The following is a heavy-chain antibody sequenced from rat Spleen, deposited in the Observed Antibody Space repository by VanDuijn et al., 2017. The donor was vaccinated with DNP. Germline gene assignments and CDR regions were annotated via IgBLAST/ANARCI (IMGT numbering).Heavy chain of an antibody. V-gene: IGHV4-2*01. Sequence: EVQLVESGGGLVQPGRSLKLSCAASGFTFSNYDMAWVRPAPGKGLVWIGQINKDSSKINYIPSLKEKITISRDNVQNTLYLQMSKVGFEDTDIYYCAKGPNYGGWSDYFDYWGQGVMVTVSS. CDR1: GFTFSNYD. J-gene: IGHJ2*01. CDR3: AKGPNYGGWSDYFDY. D-gene: IGHD1-11*01. CDR2: INKDSSKI.